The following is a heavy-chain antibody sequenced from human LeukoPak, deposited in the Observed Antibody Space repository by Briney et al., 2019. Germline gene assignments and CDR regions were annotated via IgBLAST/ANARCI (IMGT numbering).Heavy chain of an antibody. Sequence: SETLSLTCTVSGGSISSYYWSWIRQPPGKGLEWIGYIYYSGSTNYNPSLKSRVTISVDTSKNQFSLKLSSVTAADTAVYYCARTRLTGYRNSDDAFDIWGQGTMVTVSS. J-gene: IGHJ3*02. CDR1: GGSISSYY. CDR2: IYYSGST. D-gene: IGHD3-9*01. V-gene: IGHV4-59*08. CDR3: ARTRLTGYRNSDDAFDI.